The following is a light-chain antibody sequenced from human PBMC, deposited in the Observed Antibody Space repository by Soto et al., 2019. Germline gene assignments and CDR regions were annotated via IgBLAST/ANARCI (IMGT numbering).Light chain of an antibody. J-gene: IGLJ1*01. V-gene: IGLV1-36*01. CDR3: AAWDDSLNGYV. CDR1: SSNIGNNA. CDR2: YDD. Sequence: QSVLTQPPSVSEAPRQRVTISCSGSSSNIGNNAVNWYQQLQRKDPKLLIYYDDLLPSGVSDRFSGSKSGTSASLAISGLQSEDEADYYCAAWDDSLNGYVFGTGTKVTVL.